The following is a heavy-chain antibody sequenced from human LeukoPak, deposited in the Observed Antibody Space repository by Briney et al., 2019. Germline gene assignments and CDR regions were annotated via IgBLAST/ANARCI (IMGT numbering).Heavy chain of an antibody. D-gene: IGHD3-10*01. CDR2: IRYDGSNK. J-gene: IGHJ4*02. Sequence: GGSLRLSCAASGFTFSSYGMRWVRQAPGKGLGWVAFIRYDGSNKYYADSVKGPFTISRVNSQNTLYLQMDSLRAEETAVYYCAKPELLWFWQFTYDYWGQGTLVTVSS. V-gene: IGHV3-30*02. CDR1: GFTFSSYG. CDR3: AKPELLWFWQFTYDY.